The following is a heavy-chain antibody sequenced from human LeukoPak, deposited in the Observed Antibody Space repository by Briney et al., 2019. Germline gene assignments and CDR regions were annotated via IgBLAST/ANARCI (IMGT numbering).Heavy chain of an antibody. Sequence: SETLSLTCAVYGGSFSGYYWSWIRQPSGKGLEWIGEINHSGSTNYNPSLKSRVTISVDTSKNQFSLKLSSVTAADTAVYYCARGLYHDTIFQHWGQGTLVTVSS. CDR3: ARGLYHDTIFQH. D-gene: IGHD3-16*02. V-gene: IGHV4-34*01. J-gene: IGHJ1*01. CDR1: GGSFSGYY. CDR2: INHSGST.